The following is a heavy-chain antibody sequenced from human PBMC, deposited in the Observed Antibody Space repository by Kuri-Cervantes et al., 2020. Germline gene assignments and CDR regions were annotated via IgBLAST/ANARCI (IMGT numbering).Heavy chain of an antibody. Sequence: GGSLRLSCAASGFTFSSYWMSWVRQAPGKGLEWVANIKQDGSEKYYVDSVKGRFIISRDNSKNTLYLQMNSLRAEDTAVYYCVTQNANWGMGWGQGTLVTVSS. D-gene: IGHD7-27*01. J-gene: IGHJ4*02. V-gene: IGHV3-7*01. CDR1: GFTFSSYW. CDR2: IKQDGSEK. CDR3: VTQNANWGMG.